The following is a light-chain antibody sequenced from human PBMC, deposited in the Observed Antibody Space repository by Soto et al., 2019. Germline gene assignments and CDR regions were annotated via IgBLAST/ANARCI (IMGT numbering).Light chain of an antibody. Sequence: SSELTQPSSVSVSPGQTARITCSGDVLAKKYARWFQQKPGQAPVLVIYKDSERPSGIPERFSGSSSGTTVTLTISGAQVEDEADYYCYSAADNSNLVFGGGTKLTVL. CDR3: YSAADNSNLV. CDR2: KDS. V-gene: IGLV3-27*01. J-gene: IGLJ2*01. CDR1: VLAKKY.